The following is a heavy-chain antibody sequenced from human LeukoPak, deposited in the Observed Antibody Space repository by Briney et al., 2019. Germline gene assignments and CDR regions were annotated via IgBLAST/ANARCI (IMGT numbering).Heavy chain of an antibody. CDR1: GLTFSTFP. Sequence: GGSLRLSCSASGLTFSTFPMYWVRQTPGKGLEYVSAINSNGGSTYYADSVKGRFTISRDNSKNTLYLEMSSLRAEDTAVYYCARDNDYGVDYWGQGTLVTVSS. V-gene: IGHV3-64D*09. CDR3: ARDNDYGVDY. D-gene: IGHD4-17*01. J-gene: IGHJ4*02. CDR2: INSNGGST.